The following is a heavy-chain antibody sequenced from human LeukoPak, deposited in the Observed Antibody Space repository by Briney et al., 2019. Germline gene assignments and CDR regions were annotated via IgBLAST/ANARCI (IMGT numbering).Heavy chain of an antibody. J-gene: IGHJ4*02. D-gene: IGHD3-22*01. V-gene: IGHV1-18*01. CDR3: ARDRGITMIVVGLFDY. CDR2: ISAYNGNT. Sequence: GASVEVSCKASGYTFTNYGISWVRQAPGQGLEWMGWISAYNGNTNYAQKLQGRVTMTTDTSTSTAYMELRSLRSDDTAVYYCARDRGITMIVVGLFDYWGQGTLVTVSS. CDR1: GYTFTNYG.